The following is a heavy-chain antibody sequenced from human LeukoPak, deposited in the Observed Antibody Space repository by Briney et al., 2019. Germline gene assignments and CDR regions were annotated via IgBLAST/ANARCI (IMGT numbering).Heavy chain of an antibody. Sequence: GGSLRLSCAASGFTFSTYAMTWVRQAPGEGLEWVSAIGGSDDRTYYADSVKGRFTISRDNSKNTLYLHMNSLRAEDTAVYYCAKARYYDSSGPFDYWGQGTLVTVSS. CDR1: GFTFSTYA. CDR2: IGGSDDRT. CDR3: AKARYYDSSGPFDY. D-gene: IGHD3-22*01. J-gene: IGHJ4*02. V-gene: IGHV3-23*01.